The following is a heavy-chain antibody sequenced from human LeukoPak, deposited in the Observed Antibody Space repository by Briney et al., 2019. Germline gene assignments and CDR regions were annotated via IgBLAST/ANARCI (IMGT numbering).Heavy chain of an antibody. CDR2: IYYSGST. D-gene: IGHD3-16*01. CDR1: GCSISSSSYY. Sequence: SETLSLTCTVSGCSISSSSYYWGWIRQPPGKGLEWIGSIYYSGSTYYNPSLKSRVTISVDTSKNQFSLKLSSVTAADTAVYYCARHFMIRVTTALTNFDYWGQGTLVTVSS. J-gene: IGHJ4*02. CDR3: ARHFMIRVTTALTNFDY. V-gene: IGHV4-39*01.